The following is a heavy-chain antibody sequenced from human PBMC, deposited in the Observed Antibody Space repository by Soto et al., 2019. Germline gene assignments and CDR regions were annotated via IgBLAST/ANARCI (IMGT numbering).Heavy chain of an antibody. CDR2: MNMDGNRI. D-gene: IGHD2-21*01. V-gene: IGHV3-74*01. CDR3: VRGDGDRYDGHGYLGRH. Sequence: GGSLRLSCAASGFTFSSYWMHWVRQAPGKGLEWVSRMNMDGNRISYVDSVKGRCTISRDNAKNTFYMEMNSARVEDTAVYYFVRGDGDRYDGHGYLGRHWGQGSLVTVSS. CDR1: GFTFSSYW. J-gene: IGHJ4*02.